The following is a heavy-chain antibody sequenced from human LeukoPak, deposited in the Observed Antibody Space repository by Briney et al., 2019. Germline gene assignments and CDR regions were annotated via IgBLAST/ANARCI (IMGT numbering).Heavy chain of an antibody. Sequence: SETLSLTCTVSGGSITGYYWNWIRQPAGQGLEWLGRVYSSGVGNYNPSLTSRVAMSVDTSKNQFSLKLTSLTAADTAVYSCAREEFLHEIDSSGYFVYWGQGTLVTVSS. CDR1: GGSITGYY. CDR2: VYSSGVG. CDR3: AREEFLHEIDSSGYFVY. J-gene: IGHJ4*02. V-gene: IGHV4-4*07. D-gene: IGHD3-22*01.